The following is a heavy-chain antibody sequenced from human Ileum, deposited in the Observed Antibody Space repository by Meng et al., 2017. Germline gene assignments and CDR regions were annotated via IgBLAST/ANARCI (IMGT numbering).Heavy chain of an antibody. D-gene: IGHD7-27*01. CDR2: AANSFDPSP. CDR1: GGSVSSAASQ. J-gene: IGHJ4*02. CDR3: ARDYWGSLDY. Sequence: QRQGRGPCPVRPSGTLPLMCTVSGGSVSSAASQWGWIRPPPGKGLEWIGYAANSFDPSPNYNPSLKSRVTISLDTPKNQFSLKLTSVTAADTAVYYCARDYWGSLDYWGQGILVTVSS. V-gene: IGHV4-61*08.